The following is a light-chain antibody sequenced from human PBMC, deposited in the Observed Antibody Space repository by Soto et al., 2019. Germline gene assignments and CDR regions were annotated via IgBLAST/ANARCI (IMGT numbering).Light chain of an antibody. V-gene: IGLV2-14*01. CDR3: SSFTNNNTPHVV. Sequence: QSALTQPASVSGSPGQSITISCSGTSSDVGGYSYVSWFQQFPGKAPKLMIYGVYNRPSGVSNRFSGSKSGNTASLTISGLQAEDEADYYCSSFTNNNTPHVVFGGGTKLTVL. CDR2: GVY. J-gene: IGLJ2*01. CDR1: SSDVGGYSY.